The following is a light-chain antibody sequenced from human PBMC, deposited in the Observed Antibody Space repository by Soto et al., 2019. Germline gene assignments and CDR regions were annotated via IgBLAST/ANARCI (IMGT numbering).Light chain of an antibody. CDR2: ESN. J-gene: IGLJ2*01. CDR1: SSDVGSYNL. Sequence: QSAPTQPASVSGSHGKSITISCTGTSSDVGSYNLVSWYQHRPGKATKVMIYESNTRPSAVSNRCSGSKSGNTASLTISGLQAEDEADYYCCAYAGRDTLVFGGGTKLTVL. V-gene: IGLV2-23*01. CDR3: CAYAGRDTLV.